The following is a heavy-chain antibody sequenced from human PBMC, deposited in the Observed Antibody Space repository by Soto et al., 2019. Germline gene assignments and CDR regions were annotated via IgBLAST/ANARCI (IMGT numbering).Heavy chain of an antibody. V-gene: IGHV3-23*01. CDR3: AREYSSGWSYYYYYYGMDV. Sequence: HPGGSLRLSCAASGFTFSNHPMSWVRQAPGKGLEWVSAISDDGSSTYYADSVKGRFTISRDNSKNTLYVQMNSLRPEDTAVYYCAREYSSGWSYYYYYYGMDVWGQGTTVTVSS. CDR1: GFTFSNHP. J-gene: IGHJ6*02. D-gene: IGHD6-19*01. CDR2: ISDDGSST.